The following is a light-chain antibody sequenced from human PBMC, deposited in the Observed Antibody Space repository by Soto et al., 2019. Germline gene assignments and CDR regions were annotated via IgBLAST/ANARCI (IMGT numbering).Light chain of an antibody. V-gene: IGLV1-47*01. CDR2: RNN. Sequence: QSVLTQPPSASGTPGQRVTISCSGSSSNIGSNYVYWYQQLPGTAPKLLIYRNNQRPSGVPERFSGSKSGTSASLAISGLRSEDEPDYYCAAWDDSLSGRVFGGGTKLTVL. CDR1: SSNIGSNY. J-gene: IGLJ3*02. CDR3: AAWDDSLSGRV.